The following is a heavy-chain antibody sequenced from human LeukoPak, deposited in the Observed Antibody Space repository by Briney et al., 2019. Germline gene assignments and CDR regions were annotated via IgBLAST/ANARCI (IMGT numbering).Heavy chain of an antibody. CDR3: ARDIQRQLVVWYYYYGMDV. CDR2: ISYDGSNK. V-gene: IGHV3-30-3*01. J-gene: IGHJ6*02. Sequence: QPGGSLRLSCAASGLTFSSYAMHWVRQAPGKGLEWVAVISYDGSNKYYADSVKGRFTISRDNSKNTLYLQMNSLRAEDTAVYYCARDIQRQLVVWYYYYGMDVWGQGTTVTVSS. D-gene: IGHD6-6*01. CDR1: GLTFSSYA.